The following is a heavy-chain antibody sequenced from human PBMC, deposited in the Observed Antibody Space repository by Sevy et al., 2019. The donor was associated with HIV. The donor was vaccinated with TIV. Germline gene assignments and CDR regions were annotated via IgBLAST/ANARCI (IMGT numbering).Heavy chain of an antibody. CDR3: ARDSSGDWFDP. D-gene: IGHD6-19*01. V-gene: IGHV1-2*02. J-gene: IGHJ5*02. CDR1: GYTFTGYY. Sequence: ASVKVSCKASGYTFTGYYMHWVRQAPGQGLGWMGWINPNSGGTNYAQKFQGRVTMTRDKSISTAYMELSRLRSDDTAVYYCARDSSGDWFDPWGQGTLVTVSS. CDR2: INPNSGGT.